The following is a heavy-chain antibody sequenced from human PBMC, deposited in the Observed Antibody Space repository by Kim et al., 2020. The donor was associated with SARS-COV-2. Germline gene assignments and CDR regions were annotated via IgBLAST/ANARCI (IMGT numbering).Heavy chain of an antibody. CDR1: GGSFSGYY. CDR2: INHSGST. D-gene: IGHD3-10*01. Sequence: SETLSLTCAVYGGSFSGYYWSWIRQPPGKGLEWIGEINHSGSTNYNPSLKSRVTISVDTSKNQFSLKLSSVTAADTAVYYCASRPLNMVRGVQRGDYWGQGTLVTVSS. V-gene: IGHV4-34*01. CDR3: ASRPLNMVRGVQRGDY. J-gene: IGHJ4*02.